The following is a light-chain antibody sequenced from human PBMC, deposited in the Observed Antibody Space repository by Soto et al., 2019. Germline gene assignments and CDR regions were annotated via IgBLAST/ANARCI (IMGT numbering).Light chain of an antibody. CDR3: QQYGGFPIT. J-gene: IGKJ5*01. CDR1: QSVSGRY. V-gene: IGKV3-20*01. Sequence: EIVLTQSPRTLSLYPGERATLSCRASQSVSGRYLAWYQQKPGQAPRLLIYGASSRATGIPDRFSGGGSGTDFTLTISRLEPGDFAVYFCQQYGGFPITFGQGTRLEIK. CDR2: GAS.